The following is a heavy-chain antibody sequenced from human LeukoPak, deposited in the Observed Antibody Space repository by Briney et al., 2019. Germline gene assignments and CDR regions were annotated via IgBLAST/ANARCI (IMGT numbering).Heavy chain of an antibody. CDR1: GFTFSGAW. D-gene: IGHD2-15*01. J-gene: IGHJ4*02. V-gene: IGHV3-66*01. Sequence: GGSLRLSCAATGFTFSGAWMSWVRQPPGKGLEWVSVIYSGGSTYYADSVKGRFTISRDNSKNTLYLQMNSLRAEDTAVYYCAREVVVAATEYFDYWGQGTLVTVSS. CDR2: IYSGGST. CDR3: AREVVVAATEYFDY.